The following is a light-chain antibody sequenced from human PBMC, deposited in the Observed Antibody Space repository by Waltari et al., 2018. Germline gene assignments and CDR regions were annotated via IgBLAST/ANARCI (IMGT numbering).Light chain of an antibody. V-gene: IGKV3-11*01. CDR2: DAS. J-gene: IGKJ3*01. Sequence: EIVLTQSPATLSLSPGERATLSCRADHSVSSHLAWYRRKPGQAPRLLISDASNRATGILARFSGSVSGEDFTLTIDSLEPEDFAFFDCQQSSTWPGTFGPGTKLDI. CDR1: HSVSSH. CDR3: QQSSTWPGT.